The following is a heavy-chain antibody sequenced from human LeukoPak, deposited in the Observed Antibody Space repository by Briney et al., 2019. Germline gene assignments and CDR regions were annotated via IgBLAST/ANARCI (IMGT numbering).Heavy chain of an antibody. CDR3: ARDLSDLWFGGY. J-gene: IGHJ4*02. CDR1: GFTFDDYA. V-gene: IGHV3-9*01. D-gene: IGHD3-10*01. Sequence: GRSLRLSCAASGFTFDDYAMHWVRQAPGKGLEWVSGISWNSGSIGYADSVKGRFTISRDNAKNSLYLQMNSLRAEDTAVYYCARDLSDLWFGGYWGQGTLVTVSS. CDR2: ISWNSGSI.